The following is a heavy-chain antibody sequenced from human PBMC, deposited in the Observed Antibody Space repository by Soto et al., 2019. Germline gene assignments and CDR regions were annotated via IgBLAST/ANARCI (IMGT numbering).Heavy chain of an antibody. CDR2: IYYSGSP. J-gene: IGHJ4*02. CDR1: GGSISTYY. D-gene: IGHD1-26*01. Sequence: SETLSLTCTVSGGSISTYYWSWIRQPPGKGLEWIGYIYYSGSPFYNPSLKSRVTISVDTPKNKFSLKLSSVTAADTAVYYCARSSSIVAPLWLWGQGTLVTVS. CDR3: ARSSSIVAPLWL. V-gene: IGHV4-59*01.